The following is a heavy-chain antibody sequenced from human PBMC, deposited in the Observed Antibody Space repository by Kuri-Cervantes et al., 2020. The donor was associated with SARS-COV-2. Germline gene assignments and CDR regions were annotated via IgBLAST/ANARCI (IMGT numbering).Heavy chain of an antibody. CDR1: GYSYIGYY. V-gene: IGHV1-2*02. CDR3: ASPSMIRGVDLFDY. D-gene: IGHD3-10*01. J-gene: IGHJ4*02. CDR2: INPHRGGT. Sequence: ASVKVSCKASGYSYIGYYVHWVRQAPGQGLEWTGWINPHRGGTNYAQKFQGRVTMTWDTSISTAYMDLSRLKSDDTATYYCASPSMIRGVDLFDYWGQGTLVTVSS.